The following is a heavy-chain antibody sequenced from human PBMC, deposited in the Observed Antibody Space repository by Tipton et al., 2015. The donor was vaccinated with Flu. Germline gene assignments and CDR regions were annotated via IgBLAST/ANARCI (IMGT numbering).Heavy chain of an antibody. CDR2: IYPSGST. CDR1: GASLSSSY. Sequence: TLSLTCTVSGASLSSSYWTWVRQPAGKGLEWVGLIYPSGSTNYNPSLKSRVTMSIDASKKQFSLKLTSVTAADTAVYFCSTYNWNDVDALVSAFDIWGQWTVVTVSS. V-gene: IGHV4-4*07. J-gene: IGHJ3*02. CDR3: STYNWNDVDALVSAFDI. D-gene: IGHD1-20*01.